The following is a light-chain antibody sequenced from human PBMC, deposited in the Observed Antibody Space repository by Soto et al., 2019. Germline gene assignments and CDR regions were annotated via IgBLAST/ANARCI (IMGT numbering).Light chain of an antibody. Sequence: ATLSCRASQSVSGYIGWYQQKPGQAPRLLIYADSNRATGIPARFSGSGSGTDFTLTISSLEPEDFSVYYCQQRYNWPITFGQGTRLEIK. V-gene: IGKV3-11*01. CDR2: ADS. CDR1: QSVSGY. CDR3: QQRYNWPIT. J-gene: IGKJ5*01.